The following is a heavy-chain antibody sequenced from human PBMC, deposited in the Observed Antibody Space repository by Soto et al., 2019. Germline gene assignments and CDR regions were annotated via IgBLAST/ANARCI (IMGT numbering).Heavy chain of an antibody. CDR2: INHSGST. CDR1: GGSFSGYY. V-gene: IGHV4-34*01. D-gene: IGHD3-3*01. CDR3: AKDTSGRITIFGVVILDY. Sequence: SETLSLTCAVYGGSFSGYYWSWIRQPPGKGLEWIGEINHSGSTNYNPSLKSRVTISVDTSKNQFSLKLSSVTAADTAVYYCAKDTSGRITIFGVVILDYGGQGTLVTVSS. J-gene: IGHJ4*02.